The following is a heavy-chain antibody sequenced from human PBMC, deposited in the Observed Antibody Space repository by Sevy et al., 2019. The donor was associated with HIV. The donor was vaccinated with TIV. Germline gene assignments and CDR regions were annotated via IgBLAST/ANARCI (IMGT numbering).Heavy chain of an antibody. Sequence: GGSLRLSCAASGFIFSDFYMSWVRQAPGKGLEWISYISSRGTTIYYADSVKGRFTISRDNAKNSLYLQKNSLTAEDTAVYYCARDHVVVEPLANYGMDVWGQGTTVTVSS. V-gene: IGHV3-11*01. CDR3: ARDHVVVEPLANYGMDV. CDR2: ISSRGTTI. CDR1: GFIFSDFY. D-gene: IGHD2-2*01. J-gene: IGHJ6*02.